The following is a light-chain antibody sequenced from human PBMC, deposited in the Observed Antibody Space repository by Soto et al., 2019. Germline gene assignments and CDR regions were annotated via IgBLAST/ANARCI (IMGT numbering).Light chain of an antibody. J-gene: IGLJ1*01. Sequence: QSALTQPASVSGSPGQSITISCTGTSSDVGGYNYVSWYQQYPGKAPKLMIYEVSYRPSGVSNRFSASKSGNTASLTISGLQAEDEADYYCSSYRSSSTLWVFGTGTKVTVL. V-gene: IGLV2-14*01. CDR2: EVS. CDR1: SSDVGGYNY. CDR3: SSYRSSSTLWV.